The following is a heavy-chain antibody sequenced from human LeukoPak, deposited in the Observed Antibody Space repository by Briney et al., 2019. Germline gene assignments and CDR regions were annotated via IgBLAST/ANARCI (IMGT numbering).Heavy chain of an antibody. CDR1: GGSISSGSYY. J-gene: IGHJ4*02. D-gene: IGHD3-22*01. Sequence: SETLSLTCTVSGGSISSGSYYWSWIRQPAGKGLEWIGRIYTSGSTNYNPSLKSRVTISVDTSKNQFSLKLSSVTAADTAVYYCARGRYYYDSSARYFDYWGQGTLVTVSS. CDR3: ARGRYYYDSSARYFDY. V-gene: IGHV4-61*02. CDR2: IYTSGST.